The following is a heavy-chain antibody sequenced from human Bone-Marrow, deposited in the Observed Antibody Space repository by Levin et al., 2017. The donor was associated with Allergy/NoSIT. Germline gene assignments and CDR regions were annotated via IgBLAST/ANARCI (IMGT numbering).Heavy chain of an antibody. CDR2: IWYDGNNE. V-gene: IGHV3-33*01. CDR1: GFTFSSYG. CDR3: ARESPHDPGAFDI. D-gene: IGHD3-3*01. Sequence: GGSLRLSCAASGFTFSSYGIHWVRQAPGKGLEWVAVIWYDGNNEHYADSVKGRFTISRDNSKNTVSLQMNSLRAEDTAVYHCARESPHDPGAFDIWGQGTMVTVSS. J-gene: IGHJ3*02.